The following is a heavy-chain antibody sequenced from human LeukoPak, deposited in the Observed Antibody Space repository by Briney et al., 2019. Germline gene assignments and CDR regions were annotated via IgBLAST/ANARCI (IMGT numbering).Heavy chain of an antibody. CDR2: IDHSGST. V-gene: IGHV4-34*01. CDR1: GGSFSGFY. CDR3: ARGDDGPTHYFDY. J-gene: IGHJ4*02. D-gene: IGHD4/OR15-4a*01. Sequence: SETLSLTCAVYGGSFSGFYWSWIRQPPGKGLEWIGEIDHSGSTTYNPSLKSRVTIAVDTSKNQFSLKLSSVTAAYTAVYYCARGDDGPTHYFDYWGQGTLVSVSS.